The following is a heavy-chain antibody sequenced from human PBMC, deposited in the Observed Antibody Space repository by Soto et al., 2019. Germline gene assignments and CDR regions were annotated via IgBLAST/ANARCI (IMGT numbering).Heavy chain of an antibody. D-gene: IGHD3-10*01. Sequence: QVQLVQSGAEVKKPGASVKVSCKASGYTFTNFGLTWVRQAPGQGLEWMGWINTYNDNTNYAQNLQGRVTMTTDTSTNTANMELRSLRSDDTAVYYCARTKHGDWFDPWGQGTLVTVSS. J-gene: IGHJ5*02. CDR2: INTYNDNT. V-gene: IGHV1-18*01. CDR1: GYTFTNFG. CDR3: ARTKHGDWFDP.